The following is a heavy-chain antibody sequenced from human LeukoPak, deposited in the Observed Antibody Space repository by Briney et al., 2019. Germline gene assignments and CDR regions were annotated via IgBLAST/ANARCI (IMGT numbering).Heavy chain of an antibody. CDR3: ARGAYYFDSRHPDVFDI. J-gene: IGHJ3*02. CDR1: GYTFASFY. CDR2: INPGGGRT. D-gene: IGHD3-22*01. Sequence: ASVKVSCKASGYTFASFYMHWVRQAPGQGLEWVGVINPGGGRTTYTQKFQGRVTMTRDTSTSTVNMELSSLRSEDTAVYYCARGAYYFDSRHPDVFDIWGQGTMVTVSS. V-gene: IGHV1-46*01.